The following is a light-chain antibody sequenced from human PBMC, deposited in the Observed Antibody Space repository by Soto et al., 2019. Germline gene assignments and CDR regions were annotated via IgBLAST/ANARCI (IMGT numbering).Light chain of an antibody. CDR3: QQYGDSSP. CDR2: EAS. Sequence: EIVLTQSPGTLSLSPGERATLSCRASQSVSNNYLLWYQQKPGQVPRLLLYEASSRAAGIPDRFSGSGSGTDFTLTISRLEPEDFAVYYCQQYGDSSPFGGGTRVEIK. V-gene: IGKV3-20*01. CDR1: QSVSNNY. J-gene: IGKJ4*01.